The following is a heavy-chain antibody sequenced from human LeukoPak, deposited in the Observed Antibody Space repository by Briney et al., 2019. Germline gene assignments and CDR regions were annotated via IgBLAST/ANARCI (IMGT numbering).Heavy chain of an antibody. CDR2: IRYDGSNR. D-gene: IGHD3-22*01. V-gene: IGHV3-30*02. Sequence: GGSLRLSCAASGLTISSYEINWVRQAPGKGLEWVAFIRYDGSNRYYADSVKGRFTISRDNSKNTLYLQMNSLRAEDTAVYYCAKDFDGYEDYWGQGTLVTVSS. J-gene: IGHJ4*02. CDR1: GLTISSYE. CDR3: AKDFDGYEDY.